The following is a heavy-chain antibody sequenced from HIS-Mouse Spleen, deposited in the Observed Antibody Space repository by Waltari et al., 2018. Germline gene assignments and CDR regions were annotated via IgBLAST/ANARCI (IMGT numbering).Heavy chain of an antibody. J-gene: IGHJ2*01. Sequence: EVQLVESGGGLVQPGGSLRLSCAAPGFTCSSSDMHCVRQATGKGLRWVSDIGTAEDTYHPGSVKGLFTPARENAKTALYLQMSSLRAGDTAVYYCARGTYWGSNWYVDRWGRGTLVTVSS. D-gene: IGHD7-27*01. CDR2: IGTAEDT. CDR1: GFTCSSSD. V-gene: IGHV3-13*01. CDR3: ARGTYWGSNWYVDR.